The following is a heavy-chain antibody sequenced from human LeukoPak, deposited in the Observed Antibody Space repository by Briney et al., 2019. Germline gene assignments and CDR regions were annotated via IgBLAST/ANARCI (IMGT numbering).Heavy chain of an antibody. CDR1: GDSINNYY. D-gene: IGHD5-18*01. V-gene: IGHV4-59*01. Sequence: SETLSLTCTVSGDSINNYYWNWIRQPPGKGLEWIGYIHYSGSTNYNPSLKSRVTISLDTSKTQFSLRLTSVTAADTAMYYCARDGRGYDAFDTWGQGTVVTVSS. J-gene: IGHJ3*02. CDR3: ARDGRGYDAFDT. CDR2: IHYSGST.